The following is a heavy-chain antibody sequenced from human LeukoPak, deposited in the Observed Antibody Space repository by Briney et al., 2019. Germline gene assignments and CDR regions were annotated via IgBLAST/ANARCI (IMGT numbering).Heavy chain of an antibody. V-gene: IGHV3-23*01. CDR3: SRQVLSVHDY. D-gene: IGHD2-2*01. CDR2: ISGSDGTT. CDR1: GFTFSSYA. J-gene: IGHJ4*02. Sequence: GGSLRLSCAASGFTFSSYAVTWVRQAPGKGLEWVSTISGSDGTTYYANSVKGRFTVSRDNSKNTVYLQMNSLRAEDTAVYYCSRQVLSVHDYWGQGILVTVSS.